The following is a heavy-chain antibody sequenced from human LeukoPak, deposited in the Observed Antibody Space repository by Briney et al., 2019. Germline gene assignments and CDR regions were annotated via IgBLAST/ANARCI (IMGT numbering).Heavy chain of an antibody. Sequence: SETLSLTCTVSGGSINPYYWSWIRQPPGKGLEWIGYIYYSGSTNYNPSLKSRVTISVDTSKNQFSLKLSSVTAADTAVYYCARAIAVADRGLWGQGTMVTVSS. CDR1: GGSINPYY. V-gene: IGHV4-59*12. D-gene: IGHD6-19*01. CDR2: IYYSGST. J-gene: IGHJ3*01. CDR3: ARAIAVADRGL.